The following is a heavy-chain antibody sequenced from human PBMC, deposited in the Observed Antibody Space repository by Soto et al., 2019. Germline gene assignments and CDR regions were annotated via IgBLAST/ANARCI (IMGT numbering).Heavy chain of an antibody. CDR1: GFTLSHFY. D-gene: IGHD1-26*01. CDR2: LGSSGSTI. CDR3: ARDRGAGWIDP. Sequence: QVQLVESGGGLVKPGGSLRLSCVASGFTLSHFYMTWIRQAPGKGLEWVSYLGSSGSTIYYADSVRGRFTISRDNAKNSLYLQLNSLRAEDTAVYYCARDRGAGWIDPWGQGTLVTVSS. V-gene: IGHV3-11*01. J-gene: IGHJ5*02.